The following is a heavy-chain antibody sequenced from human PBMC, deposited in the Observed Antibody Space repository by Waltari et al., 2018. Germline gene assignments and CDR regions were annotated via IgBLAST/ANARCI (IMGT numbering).Heavy chain of an antibody. J-gene: IGHJ4*02. CDR2: IYHSGST. CDR1: GGSISSGGYS. D-gene: IGHD2-15*01. CDR3: ARARGTGGFDY. Sequence: QLQLQESGSGLVKPSQTLSLTCAVSGGSISSGGYSWSWIRQPPGKGLELSGYIYHSGSTYYNPSLKSRVTISVDRSKNQFSLKLSSVTAADTAVYYCARARGTGGFDYWGQGTLVTVSS. V-gene: IGHV4-30-2*01.